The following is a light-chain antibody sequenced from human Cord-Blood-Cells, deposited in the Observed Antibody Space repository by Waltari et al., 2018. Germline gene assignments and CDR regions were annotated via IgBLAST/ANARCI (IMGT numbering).Light chain of an antibody. J-gene: IGLJ2*01. CDR2: QDS. Sequence: SYELTQPPSVSVSPGQTASITCSGDKLGDKSACWYQQKPGQYPVLVIYQDSKRPSGIPERFSGSNSENTATLTISGTQAMDEADYYCQAWDSSTVVFGGGTKLTVL. V-gene: IGLV3-1*01. CDR3: QAWDSSTVV. CDR1: KLGDKS.